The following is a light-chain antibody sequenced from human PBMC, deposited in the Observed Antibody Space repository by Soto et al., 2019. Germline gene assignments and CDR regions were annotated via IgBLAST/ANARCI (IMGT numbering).Light chain of an antibody. J-gene: IGKJ2*01. V-gene: IGKV3-20*01. CDR2: GAS. CDR3: QQYGSSPAYT. CDR1: QSVSSSY. Sequence: EIVLTQSPGTLSLSPGERATLSCRASQSVSSSYLAWYQQKPGQARRLLIYGASSRATGIPDRFSGSGSGTDFTLTISRLEPEDFAVYYCQQYGSSPAYTFGQGTKLEIK.